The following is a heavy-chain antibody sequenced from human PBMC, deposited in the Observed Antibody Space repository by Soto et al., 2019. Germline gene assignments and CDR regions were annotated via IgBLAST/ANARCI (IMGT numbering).Heavy chain of an antibody. D-gene: IGHD6-6*01. V-gene: IGHV3-23*01. CDR1: GFTFSTYA. Sequence: PGGSLRLSCAASGFTFSTYAMSWVRQAPGKGLEWVSIFTGSGGSTYYADSVRGRFTISRDNSKNTLYLQMNSLRAEDTAVYYCEKDISSASSSGVNAYVFDYWGKGTLVTVSS. J-gene: IGHJ4*02. CDR3: EKDISSASSSGVNAYVFDY. CDR2: FTGSGGST.